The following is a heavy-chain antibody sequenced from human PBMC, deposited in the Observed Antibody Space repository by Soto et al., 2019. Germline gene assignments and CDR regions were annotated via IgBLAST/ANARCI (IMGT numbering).Heavy chain of an antibody. CDR3: ARGWDIVIVPTATFDY. D-gene: IGHD2-2*01. J-gene: IGHJ4*02. Sequence: EVQLVESGGGLVKPGGSLRLSCAASGFIFSSYSMNWVSQAPGKGLEWVSSVSSSGSHIYYADSVKGRFTISRDNAKNSLFLQMNSLRGEDTAVYFCARGWDIVIVPTATFDYWGQGTLVTVSS. CDR1: GFIFSSYS. V-gene: IGHV3-21*01. CDR2: VSSSGSHI.